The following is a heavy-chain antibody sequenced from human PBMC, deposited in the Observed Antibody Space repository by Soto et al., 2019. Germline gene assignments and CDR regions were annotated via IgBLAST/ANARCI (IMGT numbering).Heavy chain of an antibody. CDR2: FSGRSGDT. D-gene: IGHD6-13*01. V-gene: IGHV3-23*01. J-gene: IGHJ4*02. CDR3: ARDSSTWPNYFDS. Sequence: GGSLRLSCVASGFSISTHALTWVRQAPGKGLEWVSSFSGRSGDTYYAASVKGRFTISGDSSKNTVILQMNNLRADDTALYYCARDSSTWPNYFDSWGQGIQVTVSS. CDR1: GFSISTHA.